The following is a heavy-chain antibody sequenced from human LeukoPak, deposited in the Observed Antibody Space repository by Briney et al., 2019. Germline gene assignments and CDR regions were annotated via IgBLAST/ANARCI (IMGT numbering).Heavy chain of an antibody. Sequence: PGGSLRLSCTASGFTFGDYAMSWVRQAPGKGLEWVAFIRNDGYNKYYADSVKGRFTISRDNSKNTLYLQMNSLRTEDTAVYYCTKDRGVRNYYGSGSPLDYWGQGTLVTVSS. J-gene: IGHJ4*02. V-gene: IGHV3-30*02. CDR2: IRNDGYNK. CDR1: GFTFGDYA. CDR3: TKDRGVRNYYGSGSPLDY. D-gene: IGHD3-10*01.